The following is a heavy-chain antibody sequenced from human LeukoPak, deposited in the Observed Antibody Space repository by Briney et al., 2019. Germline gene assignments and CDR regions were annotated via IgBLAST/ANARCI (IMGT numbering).Heavy chain of an antibody. CDR3: ARHRDTAMFRYAFNI. Sequence: SETLSLTCTVSGGSISSYYWSWIRQPPGKGLEWIGYIYYSGSTNYNPSLKSRVTISVDTSKNQFSLKLSSVTAADTAVYYCARHRDTAMFRYAFNIWGQGTMVTVSS. D-gene: IGHD5-18*01. CDR2: IYYSGST. CDR1: GGSISSYY. J-gene: IGHJ3*02. V-gene: IGHV4-59*08.